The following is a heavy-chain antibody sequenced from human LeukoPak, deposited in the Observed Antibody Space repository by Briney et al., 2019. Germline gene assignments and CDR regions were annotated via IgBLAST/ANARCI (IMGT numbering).Heavy chain of an antibody. D-gene: IGHD3-16*01. CDR1: GFTFSSYS. Sequence: SGGSLRLSCAASGFTFSSYSMNWVRQAPGKGLEWVSSISSSSSYIYHADSVKGRFTISRDNAKNSLYLQMNSLRAEDTAVYYCARDRGNAFDIWGQGTMVTVSS. CDR2: ISSSSSYI. CDR3: ARDRGNAFDI. J-gene: IGHJ3*02. V-gene: IGHV3-21*01.